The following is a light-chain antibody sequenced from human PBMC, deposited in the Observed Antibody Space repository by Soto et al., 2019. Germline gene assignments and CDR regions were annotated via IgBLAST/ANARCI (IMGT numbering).Light chain of an antibody. CDR2: GAS. Sequence: ENVLTQSPGTLSLSPGERVTLSCRASQSVSSNYLAWYQQKPGQAPRLLIHGASVRATGIPDRFSGSGSGTDFTLTISRLEPEDFAVYYCHQYGSSPYTFGQGTKLEIK. CDR1: QSVSSNY. CDR3: HQYGSSPYT. J-gene: IGKJ2*01. V-gene: IGKV3-20*01.